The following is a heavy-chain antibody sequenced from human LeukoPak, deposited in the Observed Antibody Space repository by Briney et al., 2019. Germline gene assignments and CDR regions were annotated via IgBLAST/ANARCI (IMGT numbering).Heavy chain of an antibody. CDR3: AREGTEGSYYGFDY. CDR1: GYTFTGYY. CDR2: INPNSGGT. J-gene: IGHJ4*02. D-gene: IGHD1-26*01. Sequence: ASVKVSCKASGYTFTGYYMHWVRQAPGQGLEWMGWINPNSGGTNYAQKFQGRVTMTRDTSISTAYMELSRLRSDDTAVYYCAREGTEGSYYGFDYWGQGTLVTVSS. V-gene: IGHV1-2*02.